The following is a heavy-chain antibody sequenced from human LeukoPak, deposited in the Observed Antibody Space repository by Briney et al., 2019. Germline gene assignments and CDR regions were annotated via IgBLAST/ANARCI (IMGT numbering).Heavy chain of an antibody. J-gene: IGHJ4*02. CDR1: GGTFSSYA. CDR3: ARVLSPTYDSSGYFRGPEGTYFDY. CDR2: IIPILGIA. Sequence: ASVKVSCKASGGTFSSYAISWVRQAPGQGLEWMGRIIPILGIANYAQKFQGRVTITADKSTSTAYMELSSLRSEDTAVYYCARVLSPTYDSSGYFRGPEGTYFDYWGQGTLVTVSS. D-gene: IGHD3-22*01. V-gene: IGHV1-69*04.